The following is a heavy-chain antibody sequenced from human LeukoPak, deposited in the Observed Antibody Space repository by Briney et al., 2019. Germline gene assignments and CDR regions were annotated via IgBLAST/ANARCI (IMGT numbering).Heavy chain of an antibody. D-gene: IGHD1-7*01. Sequence: GGSLRLSCAASRFTFSDYAMSWVRQAPGKGPEWVSSIGGPGSDTYYADSVKGRFTASRDNSRNTLYLQMSSLRADDTAVYYCAKDAIPRNSIWDYFDYWGQGALVTVSS. CDR2: IGGPGSDT. CDR3: AKDAIPRNSIWDYFDY. V-gene: IGHV3-23*01. CDR1: RFTFSDYA. J-gene: IGHJ4*02.